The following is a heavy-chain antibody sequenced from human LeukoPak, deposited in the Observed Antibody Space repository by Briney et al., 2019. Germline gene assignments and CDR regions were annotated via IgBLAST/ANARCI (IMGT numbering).Heavy chain of an antibody. Sequence: GGSLRLSCAASGFTFCSYGMHWVRQAPGKGLEWVAFIRYDGSNKYYADSVKGRFTISRDNSKNTLYLQMNSLRAEDTAVYYCAKDHRAYCGGDCVDFDYWGQGTLVTVSS. CDR3: AKDHRAYCGGDCVDFDY. D-gene: IGHD2-21*02. CDR1: GFTFCSYG. J-gene: IGHJ4*02. CDR2: IRYDGSNK. V-gene: IGHV3-30*02.